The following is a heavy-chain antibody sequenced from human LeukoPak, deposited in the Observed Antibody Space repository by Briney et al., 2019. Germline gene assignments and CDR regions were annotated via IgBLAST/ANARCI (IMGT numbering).Heavy chain of an antibody. V-gene: IGHV3-53*01. CDR1: GFTFSTYW. Sequence: PGGSLRLSCAASGFTFSTYWMHWVRQAPGKGLEWVSVIYSGGSTYYADSVKGRFTISRDNSKNTLYLQMNSLRAEDTAVYYCARELGSGSFDYWGQGTLVTVSS. J-gene: IGHJ4*02. CDR2: IYSGGST. D-gene: IGHD6-19*01. CDR3: ARELGSGSFDY.